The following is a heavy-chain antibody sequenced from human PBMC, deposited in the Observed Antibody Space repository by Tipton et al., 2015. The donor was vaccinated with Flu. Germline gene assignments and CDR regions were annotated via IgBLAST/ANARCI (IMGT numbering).Heavy chain of an antibody. CDR2: IIPIFGTA. V-gene: IGHV1-69*01. J-gene: IGHJ5*02. CDR1: GGTFSSYA. CDR3: ARDSKPRWQQLALNWFDP. D-gene: IGHD6-13*01. Sequence: QLVQSGAEVKKPGSSVKVSCKASGGTFSSYAISWVRQAPGQGLEWMGGIIPIFGTANYAQKFQGRVTITADESTSTAYMELSSLRSEDTAVYYCARDSKPRWQQLALNWFDPWGQGTLVTVSS.